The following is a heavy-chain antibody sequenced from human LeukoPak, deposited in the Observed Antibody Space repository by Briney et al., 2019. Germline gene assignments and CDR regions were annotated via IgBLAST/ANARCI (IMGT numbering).Heavy chain of an antibody. J-gene: IGHJ4*02. Sequence: SCKASRFTFSSYGMHWVRQAPGKGLEWVAVIWYDGSNKYYADSVQGRFTISRDNSKNTLNKQMNSLRDEHTAVYYCAKDLISGRWLQYADDYWGQGTLVTVSS. D-gene: IGHD5-24*01. CDR3: AKDLISGRWLQYADDY. CDR2: IWYDGSNK. V-gene: IGHV3-33*06. CDR1: RFTFSSYG.